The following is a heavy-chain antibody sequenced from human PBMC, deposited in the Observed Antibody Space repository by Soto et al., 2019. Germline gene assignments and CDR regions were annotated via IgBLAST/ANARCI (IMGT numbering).Heavy chain of an antibody. V-gene: IGHV3-74*01. Sequence: GGSLRLSCAASGFSFNYNWMHWVRQVPGKGLMWVSRLKSDGRDTIYADSVKGRFTVSRDSAKNTLYLQMNSLRVEDTAVYYCVREMPVPIRGGYYYYSVLDAWGQGTTVTVS. CDR3: VREMPVPIRGGYYYYSVLDA. D-gene: IGHD2-2*01. CDR1: GFSFNYNW. J-gene: IGHJ6*02. CDR2: LKSDGRDT.